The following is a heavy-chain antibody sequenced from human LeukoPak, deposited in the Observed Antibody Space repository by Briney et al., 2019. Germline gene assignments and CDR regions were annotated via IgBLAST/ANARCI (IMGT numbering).Heavy chain of an antibody. CDR2: TRNKANSHTT. V-gene: IGHV3-72*01. J-gene: IGHJ4*02. CDR3: TTGLTGTTDY. CDR1: GFTFSDHY. Sequence: SGGSLRLSCAASGFTFSDHYMAWVRQAPGKGLEWVGRTRNKANSHTTEYAASVKGRFTISRDDSKNSLYLQMNSLKTEDTAVYYCTTGLTGTTDYWGQGTLVTVSS. D-gene: IGHD1-7*01.